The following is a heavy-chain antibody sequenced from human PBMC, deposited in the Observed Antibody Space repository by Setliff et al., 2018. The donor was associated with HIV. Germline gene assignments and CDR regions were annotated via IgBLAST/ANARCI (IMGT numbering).Heavy chain of an antibody. V-gene: IGHV1-69*10. D-gene: IGHD3-22*01. Sequence: SVKVSCKASGGTFSNYAISWVRQAPGQGLEWMRGIIPILGLTNYAQKFQGRVTLTEDTSTDTAYMELSSLRSEDTAMYYCAKLMTADYYDTSGYFQHWGQGTLVTVSS. CDR1: GGTFSNYA. CDR3: AKLMTADYYDTSGYFQH. J-gene: IGHJ1*01. CDR2: IIPILGLT.